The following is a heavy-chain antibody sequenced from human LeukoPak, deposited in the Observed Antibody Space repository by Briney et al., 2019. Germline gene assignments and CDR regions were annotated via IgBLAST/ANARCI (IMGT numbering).Heavy chain of an antibody. CDR1: GFTFSSYW. CDR3: ARDTSYDILTGYYSYYYYYMDV. V-gene: IGHV3-7*01. D-gene: IGHD3-9*01. J-gene: IGHJ6*03. CDR2: IKQDGSEK. Sequence: GGSLRLSCAASGFTFSSYWMSWVRQAPGKGLEWVANIKQDGSEKYYVDSVKGRFTISRDNAKNSLYLQMNSLRAEDTAVYYCARDTSYDILTGYYSYYYYYMDVWGKGTTVTVSS.